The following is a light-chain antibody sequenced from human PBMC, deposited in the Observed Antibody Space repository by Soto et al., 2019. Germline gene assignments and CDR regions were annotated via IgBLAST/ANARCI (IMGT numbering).Light chain of an antibody. J-gene: IGKJ2*01. V-gene: IGKV3-15*01. CDR2: GAS. Sequence: EIVMTQSPASLSVSPGAGATLSCRASHSVASNVAWYQQKPGQGPRLLIHGASTRAVGVAARFSGSGSGTDFTLTISSLQSEDFAVDYCQQYHNWPPQYTFGQGTKLQIK. CDR3: QQYHNWPPQYT. CDR1: HSVASN.